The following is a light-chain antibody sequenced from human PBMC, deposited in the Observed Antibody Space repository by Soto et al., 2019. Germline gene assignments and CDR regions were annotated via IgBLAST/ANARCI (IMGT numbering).Light chain of an antibody. Sequence: QSVLTQPASVSGSPGQSITISCAGTRDDIGAYDYVSWYQQHPGNAPKLLVYEVTNRPSGVSDRFSGSKSGNTASLTISGLQADDEADYYCSSHTISSALQVFGTGTKVTVL. CDR2: EVT. V-gene: IGLV2-14*01. CDR1: RDDIGAYDY. CDR3: SSHTISSALQV. J-gene: IGLJ1*01.